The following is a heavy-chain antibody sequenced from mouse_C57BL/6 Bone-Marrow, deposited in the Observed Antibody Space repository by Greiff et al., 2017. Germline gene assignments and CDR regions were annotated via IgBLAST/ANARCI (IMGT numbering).Heavy chain of an antibody. V-gene: IGHV1-64*01. Sequence: QVQLQQPGAELVKPGASVKLSCKASGYTFTSYWMHWVKQRPGQGLEWIGMIHPNSGSTNYNEKFKSKATLTVDKSSSTAYMQLSSLTSEDSAVYYCARKKGGAYGTDYFDYWGQGTTLTVSS. D-gene: IGHD1-1*01. CDR3: ARKKGGAYGTDYFDY. CDR1: GYTFTSYW. CDR2: IHPNSGST. J-gene: IGHJ2*01.